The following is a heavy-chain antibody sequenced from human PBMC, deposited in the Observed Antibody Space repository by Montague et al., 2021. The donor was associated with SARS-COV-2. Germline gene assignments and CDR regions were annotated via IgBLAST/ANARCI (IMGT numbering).Heavy chain of an antibody. V-gene: IGHV4-34*01. D-gene: IGHD3-10*01. CDR2: IDHSGGT. CDR1: GGSFRVFS. J-gene: IGHJ4*02. CDR3: ARGARQGYGFRLGSFDS. Sequence: SETLSLTCAVYGGSFRVFSWDWIRQSPGKGLEWIGEIDHSGGTKYNPSLKSRVTMSVDKSKNQFSLNLSSVTAADTAVYYCARGARQGYGFRLGSFDSWGQGTLVTVSS.